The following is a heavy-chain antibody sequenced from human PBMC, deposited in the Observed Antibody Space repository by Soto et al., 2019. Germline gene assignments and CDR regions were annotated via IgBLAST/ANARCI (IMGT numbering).Heavy chain of an antibody. Sequence: PSETLSLTCTVSGGSISSYYWSWIRQPPGKGLEWIGYIYYSGSTNYNPSLKSRVTISVDTSKNQFSLKLSSVTAADTAVYYCASTLMVRGVIPLPFDYWGQGTLVTVSS. CDR2: IYYSGST. J-gene: IGHJ4*02. CDR1: GGSISSYY. V-gene: IGHV4-59*01. CDR3: ASTLMVRGVIPLPFDY. D-gene: IGHD3-10*01.